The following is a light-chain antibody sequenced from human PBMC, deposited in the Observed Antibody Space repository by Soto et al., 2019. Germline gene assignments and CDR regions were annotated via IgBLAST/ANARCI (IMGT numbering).Light chain of an antibody. Sequence: QSALTQPASVSGSPGQSITISCTGTSNDVGGYASVSWYQQYPGKAPKLVISEVSNRPSGVSHRFSGSRSGNTASLTISGLQAEDEADYYCRSYTGDTSPVFGGGTKLTVL. V-gene: IGLV2-14*01. J-gene: IGLJ2*01. CDR2: EVS. CDR1: SNDVGGYAS. CDR3: RSYTGDTSPV.